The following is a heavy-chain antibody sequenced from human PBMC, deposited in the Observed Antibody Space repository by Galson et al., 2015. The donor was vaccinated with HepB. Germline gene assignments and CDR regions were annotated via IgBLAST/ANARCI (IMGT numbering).Heavy chain of an antibody. CDR1: GFTFDDYA. J-gene: IGHJ3*02. D-gene: IGHD5-18*01. Sequence: SLRLSCAASGFTFDDYAMHWVRQAPGKGLEWVSGISWNSGSIGYADSVKGRFTISRDNAKNSLYLQMSSLRAEDTALYYCAKDIGYGYARDAFDIWGQGTMVTVSS. CDR3: AKDIGYGYARDAFDI. V-gene: IGHV3-9*01. CDR2: ISWNSGSI.